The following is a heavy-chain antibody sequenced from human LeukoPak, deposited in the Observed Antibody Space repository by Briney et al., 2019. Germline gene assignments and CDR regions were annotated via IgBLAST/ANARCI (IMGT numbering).Heavy chain of an antibody. J-gene: IGHJ4*02. Sequence: GGSLRLSCAASGFTFSDYYMSWIRQAPGKGLEGVSYMSSSGSIIWYADSVKGRFTISRDNAKNSLYLQMNSLRAEDTAVYYCANGYSYVRSYWGQGTLVTVSS. V-gene: IGHV3-11*01. CDR2: MSSSGSII. CDR3: ANGYSYVRSY. D-gene: IGHD5-18*01. CDR1: GFTFSDYY.